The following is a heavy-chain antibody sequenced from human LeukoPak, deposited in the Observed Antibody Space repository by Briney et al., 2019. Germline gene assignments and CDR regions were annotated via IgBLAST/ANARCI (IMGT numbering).Heavy chain of an antibody. Sequence: PGRSLRLSCAPSAFTFDDYATQSVRHAPREGRGWVLGITCNRGSIAYADSVKGRFTISRDNVKNSLYLQMNSLRAEDTALYYCAKEKYCSGGSCYSAHYYYYGMDVWGQGTTVTVSS. V-gene: IGHV3-9*01. CDR3: AKEKYCSGGSCYSAHYYYYGMDV. D-gene: IGHD2-15*01. CDR1: AFTFDDYA. J-gene: IGHJ6*02. CDR2: ITCNRGSI.